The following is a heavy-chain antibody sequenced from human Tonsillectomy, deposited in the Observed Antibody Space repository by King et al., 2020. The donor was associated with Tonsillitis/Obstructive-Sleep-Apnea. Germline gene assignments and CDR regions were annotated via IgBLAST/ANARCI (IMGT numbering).Heavy chain of an antibody. CDR1: GFTFSDYY. J-gene: IGHJ6*03. D-gene: IGHD4-17*01. CDR3: ARSTSDSGGDYYYYMDV. Sequence: VQLVESGGGLVKPGGSLRLSCAASGFTFSDYYMSWIRQAPGKGLELVSYISTSSSYTNYAVSVKGRFTISRDNAKNSLYLQMNSLRAEDTAVYYCARSTSDSGGDYYYYMDVWGKGTTVTVSS. CDR2: ISTSSSYT. V-gene: IGHV3-11*05.